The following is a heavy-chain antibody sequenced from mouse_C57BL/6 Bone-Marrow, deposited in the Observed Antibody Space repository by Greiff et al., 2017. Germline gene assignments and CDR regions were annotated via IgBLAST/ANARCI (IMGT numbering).Heavy chain of an antibody. CDR3: ARSGLLFAY. CDR2: IYPRSGNT. J-gene: IGHJ3*01. Sequence: VKLVESGAELARPGASVKLSCKASGYTFTSYGISWVKQRNGQGLEWIGEIYPRSGNTYYNEKFKGKATLTADKSSSTAYMELRRLTSEDSAVYFCARSGLLFAYWGQGTLVTVSA. V-gene: IGHV1-81*01. D-gene: IGHD3-3*01. CDR1: GYTFTSYG.